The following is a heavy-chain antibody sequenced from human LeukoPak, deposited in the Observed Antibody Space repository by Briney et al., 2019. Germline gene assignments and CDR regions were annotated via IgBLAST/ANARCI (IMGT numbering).Heavy chain of an antibody. J-gene: IGHJ5*02. Sequence: GSLSLSCAASGFTVSSNYMSWVRHAPGKGLEWVSFIYSVGSTYYADSVKGRFTISGDNSKNTVYLHMNSLRAEDTAVNYCARGVHTMLRGVIIIHTPFGPWGQGTLVTVSS. CDR2: IYSVGST. CDR3: ARGVHTMLRGVIIIHTPFGP. D-gene: IGHD3-10*01. CDR1: GFTVSSNY. V-gene: IGHV3-66*01.